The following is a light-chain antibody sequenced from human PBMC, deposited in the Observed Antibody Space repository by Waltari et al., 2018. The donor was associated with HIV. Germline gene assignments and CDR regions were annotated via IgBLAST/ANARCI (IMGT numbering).Light chain of an antibody. J-gene: IGLJ2*01. V-gene: IGLV3-10*01. Sequence: SYELTQPPSVSVSPGQTARITCSGEALPKQYASWYQQKSGLGPVLGRREDRKRPSGIPERVSGSSSGTMATLTISGAQGGDEADYYCYSRDNSGKRVFGGGTKLTVL. CDR3: YSRDNSGKRV. CDR1: ALPKQY. CDR2: EDR.